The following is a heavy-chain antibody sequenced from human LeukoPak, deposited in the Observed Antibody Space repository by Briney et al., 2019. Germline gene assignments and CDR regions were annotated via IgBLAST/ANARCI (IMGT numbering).Heavy chain of an antibody. Sequence: PGGSLRLSCAASGFTFSTYSMSWVRQAPRKGLEWVSVIFVSGRTIYYADSVKGRFTISRDNSKNTLYLQMHSLRAEDTAVYYCAKDQKPDSGYDIDYWGQGTLVTVSS. D-gene: IGHD5-12*01. CDR3: AKDQKPDSGYDIDY. CDR2: IFVSGRTI. V-gene: IGHV3-23*01. CDR1: GFTFSTYS. J-gene: IGHJ4*02.